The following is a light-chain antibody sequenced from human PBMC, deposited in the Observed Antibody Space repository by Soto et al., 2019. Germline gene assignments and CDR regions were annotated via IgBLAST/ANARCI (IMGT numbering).Light chain of an antibody. CDR3: QQYGSLSWT. Sequence: EIVLTQSPGTLSLSPGERATLSCRASQNVDSNYLAWYQHKPGQSPRIIIFVASGRATGIPDRFSGSGSGTNLTLTISRLEPEDFPVYYCQQYGSLSWTFGQGTKVDIK. CDR1: QNVDSNY. J-gene: IGKJ1*01. V-gene: IGKV3-20*01. CDR2: VAS.